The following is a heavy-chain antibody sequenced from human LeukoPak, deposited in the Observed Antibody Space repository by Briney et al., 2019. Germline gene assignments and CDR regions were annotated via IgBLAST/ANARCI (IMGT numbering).Heavy chain of an antibody. CDR2: IYYSGST. CDR1: GGSISSYY. J-gene: IGHJ4*02. V-gene: IGHV4-59*12. D-gene: IGHD5-18*01. Sequence: PSETLSLTCTVSGGSISSYYWSWIRQPPGKGLKWIGYIYYSGSTSYSPSLRSRVTISVDTSKNQFSLKLSSVTAADTAVYYCARARGYSYGYLYYFDYWGQGTLVTVSS. CDR3: ARARGYSYGYLYYFDY.